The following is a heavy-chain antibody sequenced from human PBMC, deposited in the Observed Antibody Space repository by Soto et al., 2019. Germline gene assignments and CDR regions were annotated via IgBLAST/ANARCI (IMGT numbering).Heavy chain of an antibody. V-gene: IGHV4-4*07. CDR3: ARDSSSWSYASY. CDR2: IYTSGST. Sequence: SETLSLTCTVSVGSISSYYWSWIRQPAGKGLEWIGRIYTSGSTNYNPSLKSRVTMSVDTSKNQFSLKLRSVTAADTAVYYCARDSSSWSYASYWGQGTLVTVSS. J-gene: IGHJ4*02. D-gene: IGHD6-13*01. CDR1: VGSISSYY.